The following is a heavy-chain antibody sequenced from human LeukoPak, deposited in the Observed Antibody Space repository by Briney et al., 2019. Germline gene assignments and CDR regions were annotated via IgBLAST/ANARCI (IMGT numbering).Heavy chain of an antibody. J-gene: IGHJ5*02. D-gene: IGHD1-1*01. V-gene: IGHV4-59*01. CDR1: GGSMSNYY. CDR2: IHYHGNT. CDR3: ARGIISHTTGTPSDWFDP. Sequence: SETLSLTCTVSGGSMSNYYWTWIRQPPGKGLEWIGYIHYHGNTNYNPSLKSRLTISIDTSKNQFSLKLSPVTAADAAVYYCARGIISHTTGTPSDWFDPWGQGTLVTVSS.